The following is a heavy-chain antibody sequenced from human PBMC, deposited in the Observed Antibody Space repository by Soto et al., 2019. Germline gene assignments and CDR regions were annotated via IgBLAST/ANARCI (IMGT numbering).Heavy chain of an antibody. D-gene: IGHD4-17*01. CDR1: GFTFSSYA. V-gene: IGHV3-23*01. J-gene: IGHJ5*02. CDR3: AKAMVTTFNWFDP. CDR2: ISGSGGST. Sequence: GGSLSLSCAASGFTFSSYAMSWVRQAPGKGLEWVSAISGSGGSTYYADSVKGRFTISRDNTKNTLYMQMNSLRAEDTAVYYCAKAMVTTFNWFDPWGQGTLVTVSS.